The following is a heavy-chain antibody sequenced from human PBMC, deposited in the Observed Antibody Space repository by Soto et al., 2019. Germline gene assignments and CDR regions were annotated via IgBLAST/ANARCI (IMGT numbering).Heavy chain of an antibody. CDR1: ADTFTNYA. CDR3: ARRDDILTGYYNAYYYGMDV. V-gene: IGHV1-69*13. CDR2: IIPIFGTA. J-gene: IGHJ6*02. Sequence: ATVKVYGKAAADTFTNYATSWVRLAPGQGLESIEEIIPIFGTANYAQKFQGRVTITADESTSTAYMELSSLRSEDTAVYYCARRDDILTGYYNAYYYGMDVWGQGTTVTVSS. D-gene: IGHD3-9*01.